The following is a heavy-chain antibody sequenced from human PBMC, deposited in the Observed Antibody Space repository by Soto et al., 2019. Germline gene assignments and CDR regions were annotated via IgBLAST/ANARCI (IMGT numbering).Heavy chain of an antibody. CDR3: ARDPFTLARGVIPYLDY. V-gene: IGHV1-3*01. CDR1: GYNFINYP. D-gene: IGHD3-10*01. Sequence: QVQLVQSGAEVKKPGASVKISCKASGYNFINYPLHWVRQAPGQRPEWMGWINAGDHLTHSLQKFQGRLTITRDTSASTGYMELTGLRSEATAVYYCARDPFTLARGVIPYLDYWGQGTLVTVSS. CDR2: INAGDHLT. J-gene: IGHJ4*02.